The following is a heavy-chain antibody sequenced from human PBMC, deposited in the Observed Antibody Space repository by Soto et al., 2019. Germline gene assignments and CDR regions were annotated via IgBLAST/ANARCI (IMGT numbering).Heavy chain of an antibody. D-gene: IGHD3-10*01. CDR2: IIPILGIA. V-gene: IGHV1-69*08. J-gene: IGHJ4*02. CDR1: GGTFSSYT. Sequence: QVQLVQSGAEVKKPGSSVKVSCKASGGTFSSYTISWVRQAPGQGLEWMGRIIPILGIANYAQKFQGRVTITADKSTSTAYMELSSLRCDDTAVYYCAREEYYYGSGAFFDYWGQGTLVTVAS. CDR3: AREEYYYGSGAFFDY.